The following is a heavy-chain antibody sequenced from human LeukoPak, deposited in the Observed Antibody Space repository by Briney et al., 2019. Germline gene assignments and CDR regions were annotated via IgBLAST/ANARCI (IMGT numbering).Heavy chain of an antibody. CDR3: AWELLDHWFDP. J-gene: IGHJ5*02. V-gene: IGHV4-34*03. CDR1: GGSFSGYY. Sequence: SETLSLTCAVYGGSFSGYYWSWIRQPPGKGLEWIGEINHSGSTNYNPSLKSRVTISVDTSKNQFSLKLSSVTAADTAVYYCAWELLDHWFDPWGQGTLVTVSS. D-gene: IGHD1-26*01. CDR2: INHSGST.